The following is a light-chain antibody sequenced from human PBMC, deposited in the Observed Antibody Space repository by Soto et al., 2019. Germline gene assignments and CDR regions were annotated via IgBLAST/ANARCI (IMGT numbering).Light chain of an antibody. Sequence: EIVLTQSPATLSLSPGERVTLSCRASQSITTFLAWHQQKPGQAPRLLIYDASNRATGIPARFSGSGSGTDFTLPISSLEPEDSAIYYCQQRTSWPLTFGGGTKVEI. CDR2: DAS. CDR3: QQRTSWPLT. V-gene: IGKV3-11*01. CDR1: QSITTF. J-gene: IGKJ4*01.